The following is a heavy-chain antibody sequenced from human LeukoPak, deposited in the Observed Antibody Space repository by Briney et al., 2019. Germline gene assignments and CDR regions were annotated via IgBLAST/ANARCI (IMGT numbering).Heavy chain of an antibody. CDR2: IYYSGST. J-gene: IGHJ3*02. V-gene: IGHV4-61*08. Sequence: SQTLSLTCTVSGGSISSGGYYWSWIRQPPGKGLEWIGYIYYSGSTNYNPSLKSRVTIPVDTSKNQFSLKLSSVTAADTAVYYCARLKYYYGSGSYPLLDIWGQGTMVTVSS. CDR3: ARLKYYYGSGSYPLLDI. D-gene: IGHD3-10*01. CDR1: GGSISSGGYY.